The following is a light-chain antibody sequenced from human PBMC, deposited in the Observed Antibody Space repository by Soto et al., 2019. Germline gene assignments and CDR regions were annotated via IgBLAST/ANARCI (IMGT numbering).Light chain of an antibody. J-gene: IGKJ2*01. Sequence: DIQMTQSPSSLSVSVGDRVTITCRSSQSMSTYLNWYQQKPGTAPKVLIYATFNLQSGVPSRFSGSGSGTDFTLTISSLQPEDFATYYCQQSYSAPPTFGQGTKLEI. CDR1: QSMSTY. V-gene: IGKV1-39*01. CDR2: ATF. CDR3: QQSYSAPPT.